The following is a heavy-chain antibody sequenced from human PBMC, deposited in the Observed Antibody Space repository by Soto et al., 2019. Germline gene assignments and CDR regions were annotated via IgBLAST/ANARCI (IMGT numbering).Heavy chain of an antibody. V-gene: IGHV4-59*01. D-gene: IGHD5-18*01. CDR3: AREAFGYSYGTWSYYYYGMDV. Sequence: SETLSLTCTVSGGSISSYYWSWIRQPPGKGLEWIGYIYYSGSTNYNPSLKSRVTISVDTSKNQFSLKLSSVTAADTAVYYCAREAFGYSYGTWSYYYYGMDVWGQGTTVTVSS. CDR1: GGSISSYY. J-gene: IGHJ6*02. CDR2: IYYSGST.